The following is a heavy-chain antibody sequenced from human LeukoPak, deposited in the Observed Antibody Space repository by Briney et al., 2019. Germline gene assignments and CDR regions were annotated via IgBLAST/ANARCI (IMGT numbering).Heavy chain of an antibody. Sequence: GGSLRLSCAASGFTFSSYSMNWVRQAPGKGLEWVSSISSSSSYIYYADSVKGRFTISRDNAKNSLYLQMNSLRAEDTAVYYCARGPAARWDFYDYAWGSYPNTGYFDYWGQGTLVTVSS. J-gene: IGHJ4*02. CDR2: ISSSSSYI. D-gene: IGHD3-16*02. V-gene: IGHV3-21*01. CDR1: GFTFSSYS. CDR3: ARGPAARWDFYDYAWGSYPNTGYFDY.